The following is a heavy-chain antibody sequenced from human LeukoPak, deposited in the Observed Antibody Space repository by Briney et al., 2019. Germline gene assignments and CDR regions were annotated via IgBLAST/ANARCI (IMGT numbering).Heavy chain of an antibody. CDR2: ISYDGSNK. CDR1: GFTFSSYA. Sequence: GRSLRLSCAASGFTFSSYAMRWVRQAPGKGLERVAVISYDGSNKYYADSVKGRFTISRDNSKNTLYLQMNSLRAEDTAVYYCARDGVMVTLYYFDYWGQGTLVTVSS. CDR3: ARDGVMVTLYYFDY. J-gene: IGHJ4*02. V-gene: IGHV3-30*04. D-gene: IGHD4-23*01.